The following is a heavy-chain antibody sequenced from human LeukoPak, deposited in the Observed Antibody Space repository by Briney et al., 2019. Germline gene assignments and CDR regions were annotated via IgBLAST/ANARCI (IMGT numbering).Heavy chain of an antibody. CDR2: IDPSDSYT. CDR3: ARHSHSYSDILTGPYGWFDP. J-gene: IGHJ5*02. Sequence: GESLKISCKGSGYSFTSYWISWVRQMPGKGLEWMGRIDPSDSYTNYSPSFQGHVTISADKSISTAYLQWSSLKASDTAMYYCARHSHSYSDILTGPYGWFDPWGQGTLVTVSS. CDR1: GYSFTSYW. V-gene: IGHV5-10-1*01. D-gene: IGHD3-9*01.